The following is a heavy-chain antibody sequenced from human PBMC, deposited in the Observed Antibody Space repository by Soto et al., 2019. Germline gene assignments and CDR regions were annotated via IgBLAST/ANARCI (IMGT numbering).Heavy chain of an antibody. J-gene: IGHJ6*02. CDR2: INGYDGHT. CDR1: GYTFTTYG. D-gene: IGHD3-16*01. Sequence: QVQLVQSGAEVRKPGASVKVSCKASGYTFTTYGITWVRQAPGQGLEWMGWINGYDGHTKYAQKFQGRIIMTTDTATSRVYMDVRRLRSHDTAVYYCAGEGEMPYYYYGLDVWGQGTPVTVSS. V-gene: IGHV1-18*01. CDR3: AGEGEMPYYYYGLDV.